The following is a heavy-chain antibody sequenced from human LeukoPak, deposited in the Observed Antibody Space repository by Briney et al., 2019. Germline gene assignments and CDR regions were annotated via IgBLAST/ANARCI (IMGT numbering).Heavy chain of an antibody. CDR3: ARDLGITMVRGVRE. Sequence: ASVKVSCKASGYTFTGYYMHWVRQAPGQGLEWMGWINPNSGGTNYAQKFQGRVTMTRDTSISTAYMELSRLRSDDTAVYYCARDLGITMVRGVREWGQGTLVTVSS. V-gene: IGHV1-2*02. J-gene: IGHJ4*02. D-gene: IGHD3-10*01. CDR2: INPNSGGT. CDR1: GYTFTGYY.